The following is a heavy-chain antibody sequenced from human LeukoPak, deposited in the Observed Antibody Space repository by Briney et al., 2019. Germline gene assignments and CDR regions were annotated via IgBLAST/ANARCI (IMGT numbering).Heavy chain of an antibody. CDR2: ISYSGGGT. D-gene: IGHD6-19*01. Sequence: GGSLRLSCAASGFMFSGYAMSWVRQAPGKGLEWVSGISYSGGGTYYADSVKCRFTISRDNSKNTLSLQMNSLRAEDTAVYYCAKGGSSGWSGSRFDYWGQGTLVTVSS. CDR1: GFMFSGYA. CDR3: AKGGSSGWSGSRFDY. J-gene: IGHJ4*02. V-gene: IGHV3-23*01.